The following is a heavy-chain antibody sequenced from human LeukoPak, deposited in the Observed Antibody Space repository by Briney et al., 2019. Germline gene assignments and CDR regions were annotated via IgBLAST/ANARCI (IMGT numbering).Heavy chain of an antibody. CDR1: GYTFTSYG. CDR3: ARASGYYDFWSGPTTDYYYYMDV. V-gene: IGHV1-18*01. D-gene: IGHD3-3*01. Sequence: GASVKVSCKASGYTFTSYGISWVRQAPGQGLEWMGWISAYNGNTNYAQKLQGRVTMTTDTSTSTAYMELRSLRSDDTAVYYCARASGYYDFWSGPTTDYYYYMDVWGKGTTVTVSS. J-gene: IGHJ6*03. CDR2: ISAYNGNT.